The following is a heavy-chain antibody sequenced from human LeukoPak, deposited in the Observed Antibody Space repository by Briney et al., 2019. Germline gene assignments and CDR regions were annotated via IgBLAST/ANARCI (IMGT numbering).Heavy chain of an antibody. CDR1: GCTFSSYG. J-gene: IGHJ6*02. D-gene: IGHD2-2*01. V-gene: IGHV3-30*19. CDR3: ARDSSYQLLGVYYYYGMDV. CDR2: IWYDGSNK. Sequence: GRSLRLSCAASGCTFSSYGMHWVRQAPGKGLEWVAVIWYDGSNKYYADSVKGRFTISRDNSKNTLYLQMNSLRAEDTAVYYCARDSSYQLLGVYYYYGMDVWGQGTTVTVSS.